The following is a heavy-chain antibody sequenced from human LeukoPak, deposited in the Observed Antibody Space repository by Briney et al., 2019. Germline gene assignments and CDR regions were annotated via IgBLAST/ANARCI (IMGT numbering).Heavy chain of an antibody. CDR2: IYYSGST. D-gene: IGHD3-10*02. CDR3: ARSPMVGYYYGMDV. V-gene: IGHV4-59*01. CDR1: GGSISSYY. Sequence: SETLSLTCTVSGGSISSYYWSWIRQPPGKGLEWIGHIYYSGSTNHNPSLKSRVTISVDTSKKQFSLKLCSVTAADTAVYYCARSPMVGYYYGMDVWGKGTTVTVSS. J-gene: IGHJ6*04.